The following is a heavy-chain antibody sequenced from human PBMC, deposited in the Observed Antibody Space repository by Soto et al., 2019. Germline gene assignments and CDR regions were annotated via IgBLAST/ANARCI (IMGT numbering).Heavy chain of an antibody. CDR3: TTPIPLHYDGLREY. V-gene: IGHV3-15*01. J-gene: IGHJ4*02. CDR2: IKSKTDGGTT. CDR1: VFTFSNAW. D-gene: IGHD5-12*01. Sequence: PXGSLRLSCASSVFTFSNAWMSCVRHSPGKGLEWVGRIKSKTDGGTTDYAAPVKGRFTISRDDSKNTLYLQMNSLKTEDTAVYYCTTPIPLHYDGLREYWGQGTLVTVSS.